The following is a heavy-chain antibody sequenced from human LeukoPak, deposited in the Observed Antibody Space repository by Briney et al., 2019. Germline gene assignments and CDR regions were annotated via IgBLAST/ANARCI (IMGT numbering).Heavy chain of an antibody. V-gene: IGHV3-21*01. CDR1: GFTFSSYS. D-gene: IGHD3-10*01. CDR2: ISSSSSYI. J-gene: IGHJ4*02. Sequence: GGSLRLSCAASGFTFSSYSMNWVRQAPGKGLEWVSSISSSSSYIYYADSVKGRFTISRDNAKNSLYLQMNSLRAEDTVVYYCARGGGDRADYWGQGTLVTVSS. CDR3: ARGGGDRADY.